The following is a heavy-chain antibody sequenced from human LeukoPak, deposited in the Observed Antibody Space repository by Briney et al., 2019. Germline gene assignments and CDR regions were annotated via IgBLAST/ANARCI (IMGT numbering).Heavy chain of an antibody. CDR2: INHSGST. V-gene: IGHV4-34*01. Sequence: PSETLSLTCAVYGGSFSGYYWSWIRQPPGKGLEWIGEINHSGSTNYNPSLKSRVTISVDTSKNQFSLKLSSVTAADTAVYYCASYGGRGGSRYYYYYYMDVWGKGTTVTVSS. D-gene: IGHD3-10*01. CDR1: GGSFSGYY. CDR3: ASYGGRGGSRYYYYYYMDV. J-gene: IGHJ6*03.